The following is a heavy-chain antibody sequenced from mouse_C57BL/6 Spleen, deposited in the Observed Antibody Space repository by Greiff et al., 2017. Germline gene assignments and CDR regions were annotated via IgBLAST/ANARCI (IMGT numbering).Heavy chain of an antibody. CDR1: GYTFTSYW. V-gene: IGHV1-69*01. Sequence: VQLQQSGAELVMPGASVKLSCKASGYTFTSYWMHWVKQRPGQGLEWIGEIDPSDSYTNYNQKFKGKSTLTVDKSSSTAYMQLSSLTSEDSAVDYCARGSTMVTPYAMDYWGQGTSVTVSS. J-gene: IGHJ4*01. D-gene: IGHD2-2*01. CDR2: IDPSDSYT. CDR3: ARGSTMVTPYAMDY.